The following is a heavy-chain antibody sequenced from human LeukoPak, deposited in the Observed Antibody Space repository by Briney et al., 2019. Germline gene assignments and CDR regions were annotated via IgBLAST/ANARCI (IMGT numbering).Heavy chain of an antibody. J-gene: IGHJ6*03. V-gene: IGHV4-61*02. CDR3: ARGYYYYYMDV. CDR1: GGSISSGSYY. Sequence: SQTLFLTCTVSGGSISSGSYYWSWIRQPAGKGLEWIGRIYTSGSTNYNPSLKSRVTISVDTSKNQFSLKLSSVTAADTAVYYCARGYYYYYMDVWGKGTTVTVSS. CDR2: IYTSGST.